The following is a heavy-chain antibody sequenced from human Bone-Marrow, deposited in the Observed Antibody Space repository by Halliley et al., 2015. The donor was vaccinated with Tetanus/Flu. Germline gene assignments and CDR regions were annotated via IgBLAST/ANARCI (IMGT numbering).Heavy chain of an antibody. J-gene: IGHJ4*02. CDR2: IDDSGRGGRT. CDR3: TKDSGWDHVW. V-gene: IGHV3-23*01. CDR1: GFTIRTYS. D-gene: IGHD6-19*01. Sequence: SLRLSCAVSGFTIRTYSMNWVRQAPGKGLEWVSGIDDSGRGGRTDYADSVKGRFTISRDISKNTLYLEMNSLRAEDTAVYYCTKDSGWDHVWWGQGTLVTVSS.